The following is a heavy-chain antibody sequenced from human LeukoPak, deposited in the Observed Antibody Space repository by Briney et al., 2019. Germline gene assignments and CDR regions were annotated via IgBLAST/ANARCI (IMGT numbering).Heavy chain of an antibody. CDR2: IYSGGST. Sequence: PSETLSLTCTVSGGSMKNYYWSWIRQPAGKGLEWIGRIYSGGSTNHNPSLKSRLTMSVDTSKNQFSLKLSSVTAADTAVYYCAREGGSYAPFDFWGQGTLVTVSS. V-gene: IGHV4-4*07. D-gene: IGHD1-26*01. CDR3: AREGGSYAPFDF. J-gene: IGHJ4*02. CDR1: GGSMKNYY.